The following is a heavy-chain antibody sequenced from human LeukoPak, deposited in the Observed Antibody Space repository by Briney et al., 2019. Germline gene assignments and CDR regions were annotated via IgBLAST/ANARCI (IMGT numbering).Heavy chain of an antibody. V-gene: IGHV1-2*02. J-gene: IGHJ4*02. CDR1: GYTFTGYY. D-gene: IGHD2-15*01. CDR2: INPNSGGT. Sequence: ASVEVSCDASGYTFTGYYIHWVRLAPGQGLEWMGWINPNSGGTNSAQKFKGRVTMTRDTSITTVYMELSRLRSDDTAVYYRASPQEYCSGGSCYSYDYWGQGTLVTVSS. CDR3: ASPQEYCSGGSCYSYDY.